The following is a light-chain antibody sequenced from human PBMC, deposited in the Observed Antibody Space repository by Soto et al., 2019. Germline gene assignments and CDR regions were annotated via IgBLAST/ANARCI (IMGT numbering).Light chain of an antibody. CDR2: VNT. Sequence: QSVLTQPPSVSGAPGQRVTISCTGSNSNIGAGYDVNWYQHFPGTAPKLLIYVNTNRPSGVPDRFSGSKSGSSTSLAITGLQSEDEADYYCCSYAGSSTFVFGTGTKVTVL. J-gene: IGLJ1*01. V-gene: IGLV1-40*01. CDR3: CSYAGSSTFV. CDR1: NSNIGAGYD.